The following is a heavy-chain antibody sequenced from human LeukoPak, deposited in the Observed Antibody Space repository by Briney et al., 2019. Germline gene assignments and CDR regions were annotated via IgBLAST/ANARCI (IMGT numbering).Heavy chain of an antibody. CDR3: AKTLDDILTGYYYYFDY. CDR2: ISGSGGST. D-gene: IGHD3-9*01. CDR1: GFTFSSYA. Sequence: GGSLRLSCAASGFTFSSYAMSWVRQAPGKGLEWVSAISGSGGSTYYADSVKGRFTISRDNSKNALYLQMNSLRAEDRAVYYCAKTLDDILTGYYYYFDYWGQGTLVTVSS. V-gene: IGHV3-23*01. J-gene: IGHJ4*02.